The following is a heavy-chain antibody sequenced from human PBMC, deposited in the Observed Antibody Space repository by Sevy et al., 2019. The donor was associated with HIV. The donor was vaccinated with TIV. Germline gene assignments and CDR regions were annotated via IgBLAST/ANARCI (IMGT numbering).Heavy chain of an antibody. J-gene: IGHJ6*02. CDR2: IDSGGST. CDR3: ARDRYYDASGYYYYYYGMDV. V-gene: IGHV3-66*01. CDR1: GFTISGNY. D-gene: IGHD3-22*01. Sequence: GGSLRLSCEASGFTISGNYMAWVRLAPGKGLEWVSLIDSGGSTYYADSVKGRLTISRDNAKNTLYLQMNTLRAEDTAGYFCARDRYYDASGYYYYYYGMDVWGQGTTVTVSS.